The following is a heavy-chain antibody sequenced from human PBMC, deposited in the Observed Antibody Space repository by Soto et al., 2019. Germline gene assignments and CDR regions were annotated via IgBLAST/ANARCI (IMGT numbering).Heavy chain of an antibody. Sequence: QPGGSLRLSCAASGFNVGDYEMNWVRQAPGKGLEWISMITSGGTVFYYADSVRGRFAISRDDTENSLHLQMNSLRGEDTAMYYCARGRYALGVWGQGTTVTVSS. CDR1: GFNVGDYE. CDR3: ARGRYALGV. D-gene: IGHD3-9*01. V-gene: IGHV3-48*03. J-gene: IGHJ6*02. CDR2: ITSGGTVF.